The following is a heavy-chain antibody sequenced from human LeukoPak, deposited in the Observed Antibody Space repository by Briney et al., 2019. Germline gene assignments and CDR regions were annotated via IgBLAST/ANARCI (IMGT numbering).Heavy chain of an antibody. CDR3: ARDLAGDSSGYPTFDY. J-gene: IGHJ4*02. D-gene: IGHD3-22*01. CDR2: IGSATSNI. CDR1: GFTFSTYG. Sequence: GGSLRLSCAASGFTFSTYGMNWVRQAPGKGLEWVSYIGSATSNIYYADSVKGRFTISRDNAKNSLYLQMNSLRAEDTAVYYCARDLAGDSSGYPTFDYWGQGTLVTVSS. V-gene: IGHV3-48*01.